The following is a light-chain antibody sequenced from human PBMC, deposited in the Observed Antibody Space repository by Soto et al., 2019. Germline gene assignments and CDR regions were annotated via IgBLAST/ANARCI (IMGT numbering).Light chain of an antibody. V-gene: IGKV3-11*01. CDR3: QQRSNWLGRAS. CDR2: DAS. Sequence: EIVLTQSPATLSLSPGERATLSCRASQSVSSYLAWYQQKPGQAPRLLIYDASNRATGIPARFSGSGSGTDFTLTISSLEPEDCADSYCQQRSNWLGRASFGHGTKVDIK. CDR1: QSVSSY. J-gene: IGKJ3*01.